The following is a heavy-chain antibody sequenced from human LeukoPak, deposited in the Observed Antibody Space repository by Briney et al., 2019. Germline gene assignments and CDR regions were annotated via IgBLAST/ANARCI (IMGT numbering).Heavy chain of an antibody. D-gene: IGHD3-10*01. CDR3: ARDRFGELFGY. CDR1: GFTFRGYW. Sequence: GGSLRLSCAASGFTFRGYWMHWVRQAPGKGLVWVSRINSDGSSTSYADSVKGRFTISRDNAKNTLCLQMNSLRAEDTAVYYCARDRFGELFGYWGQGTLVTVSS. CDR2: INSDGSST. J-gene: IGHJ4*02. V-gene: IGHV3-74*01.